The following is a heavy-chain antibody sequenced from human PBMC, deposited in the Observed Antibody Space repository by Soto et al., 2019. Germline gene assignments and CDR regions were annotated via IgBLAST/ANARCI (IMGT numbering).Heavy chain of an antibody. CDR3: ASPPSRDIVVVPAAALYY. D-gene: IGHD2-2*01. CDR2: IIPILGIA. CDR1: GGTFSSYT. Sequence: SVKVSCKASGGTFSSYTISWVRQAPGQGLEWMGRIIPILGIANYAQKYQGRVTITADKSTSTAYMELSSLRSEDTAVYYCASPPSRDIVVVPAAALYYWGQGTLVTVSS. V-gene: IGHV1-69*02. J-gene: IGHJ4*02.